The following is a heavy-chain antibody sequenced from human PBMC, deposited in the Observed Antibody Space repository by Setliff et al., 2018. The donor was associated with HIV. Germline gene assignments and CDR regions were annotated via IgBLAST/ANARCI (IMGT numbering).Heavy chain of an antibody. J-gene: IGHJ4*02. Sequence: SGPTLVNPTQTLTLTCTFSGFSFSTNGVGVGWIRQPPGKALEWLALIYWDDDKLYNPSLKTRLTVTKDTSKNQVVLTMTNMDPVDTATYFCARTSTAMVLDYWGQGTLVTVSS. CDR2: IYWDDDK. CDR3: ARTSTAMVLDY. D-gene: IGHD5-18*01. CDR1: GFSFSTNGVG. V-gene: IGHV2-5*02.